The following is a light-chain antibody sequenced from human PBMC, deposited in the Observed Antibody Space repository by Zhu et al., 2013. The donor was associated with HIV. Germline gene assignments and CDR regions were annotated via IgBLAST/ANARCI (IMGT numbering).Light chain of an antibody. CDR1: QSISTN. Sequence: EIVMTQSPATLSVSPGQRATLSCRASQSISTNLAWYQQRPGQAPRLLIYGASIRATGISARFSGSGSETEFTLTISSVQSEDFALYYCQHYNNWPPWTFGQGTTVEMK. CDR2: GAS. CDR3: QHYNNWPPWT. V-gene: IGKV3-15*01. J-gene: IGKJ1*01.